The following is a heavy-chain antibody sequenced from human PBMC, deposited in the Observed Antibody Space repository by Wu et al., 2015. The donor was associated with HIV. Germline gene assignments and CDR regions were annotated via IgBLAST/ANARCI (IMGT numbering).Heavy chain of an antibody. CDR3: ARDQAYCGGDCYSSAFDI. Sequence: QVQLVQSGAEVKKPGSSVKVSCKVFGGTFSRYAISWVRQAPGQGLEWMGGSIPILGTANYAQKFQGRVTITTDESTSTAYMELSSLRSEDTAVYYCARDQAYCGGDCYSSAFDIWGQGTMVTVS. J-gene: IGHJ3*02. V-gene: IGHV1-69*05. CDR1: GGTFSRYA. D-gene: IGHD2-21*02. CDR2: SIPILGTA.